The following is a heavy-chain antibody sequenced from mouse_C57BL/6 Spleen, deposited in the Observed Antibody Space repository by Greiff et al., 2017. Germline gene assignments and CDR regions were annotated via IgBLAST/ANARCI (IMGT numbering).Heavy chain of an antibody. J-gene: IGHJ2*01. V-gene: IGHV5-6*01. CDR2: ISSGGSYT. D-gene: IGHD1-1*01. CDR1: GFTFSSYG. Sequence: EVKLVESGGDLVKPGGSLKLSCAASGFTFSSYGMSWVRQTPDKRLEWVATISSGGSYTYYPDSVKGRFTISRDNAKNTLYLQMSSLKSEDTAMYYCAREGITTVPFDYWGQGTTLTVSS. CDR3: AREGITTVPFDY.